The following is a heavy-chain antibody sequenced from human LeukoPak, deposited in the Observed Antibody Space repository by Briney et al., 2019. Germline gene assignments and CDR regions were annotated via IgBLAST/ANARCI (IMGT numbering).Heavy chain of an antibody. Sequence: PGGSLRLSCAASGFTFSSYEMNWVRQAPGKGLEWVSYISSSGSTIYYADSVKGRFTISRDNAKNSLYLQMNSLRAEDTAVYYCARGGYCSGGSRYDPYNWFDPWGQGTLVTVSS. CDR3: ARGGYCSGGSRYDPYNWFDP. CDR2: ISSSGSTI. V-gene: IGHV3-48*03. J-gene: IGHJ5*02. CDR1: GFTFSSYE. D-gene: IGHD2-15*01.